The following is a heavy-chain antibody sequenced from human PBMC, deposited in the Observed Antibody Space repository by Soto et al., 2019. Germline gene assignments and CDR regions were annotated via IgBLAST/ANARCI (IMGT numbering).Heavy chain of an antibody. CDR2: IIPVFDKA. Sequence: QVQLVQSGADVKKPGSSVKVSCKTSGGSFGSSAISWVRQAPAQGLAWMGEIIPVFDKANYAQNFQGRMTITEDELTGTVFMELSSLRSEDTAVYFCARLRRDWGDAFDLWGLGTFVTVSS. CDR3: ARLRRDWGDAFDL. D-gene: IGHD3-16*01. J-gene: IGHJ3*01. CDR1: GGSFGSSA. V-gene: IGHV1-69*01.